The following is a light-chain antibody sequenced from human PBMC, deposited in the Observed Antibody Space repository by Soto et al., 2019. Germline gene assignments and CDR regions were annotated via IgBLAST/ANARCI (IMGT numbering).Light chain of an antibody. CDR2: GAS. J-gene: IGKJ5*01. V-gene: IGKV3-15*01. CDR1: QSVSSTY. Sequence: IVWATSPATLSLSPGEGSTLFCMGSQSVSSTYLAWYQRKPGQAPRLLIYGASTRATGVPARFSGSGSGTEFTLTISRLQSEDFAVYYCQQYNNWRITFGEGTRLEIK. CDR3: QQYNNWRIT.